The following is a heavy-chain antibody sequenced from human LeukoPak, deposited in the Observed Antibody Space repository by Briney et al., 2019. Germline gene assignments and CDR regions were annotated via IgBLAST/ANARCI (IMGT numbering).Heavy chain of an antibody. CDR3: ARHREPYSSSWYDFDY. D-gene: IGHD6-13*01. Sequence: GGSLRLSCAASGFTFSSYAMHWVRQAPGKGLEWVAVISYDGSNKYYADSVKGRFTIPRDNSKNTLYLQMNSLRAEDTAVYYCARHREPYSSSWYDFDYWGQGTLVTVSS. V-gene: IGHV3-30-3*01. CDR1: GFTFSSYA. CDR2: ISYDGSNK. J-gene: IGHJ4*02.